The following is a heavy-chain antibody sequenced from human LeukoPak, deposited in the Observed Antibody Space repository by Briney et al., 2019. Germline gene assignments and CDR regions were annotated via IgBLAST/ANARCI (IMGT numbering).Heavy chain of an antibody. CDR2: IYYSGST. J-gene: IGHJ4*02. D-gene: IGHD3-3*01. Sequence: SETLSLTCTVSGGSISSSSYYWGWIRQPPGKGLEWIGSIYYSGSTYNNPSLKSRVTISVDTSKNQFSLKLSSVTAADTAVYYCARAPGYDFWSGCYYFDYWGQGTLVTVSS. V-gene: IGHV4-39*07. CDR1: GGSISSSSYY. CDR3: ARAPGYDFWSGCYYFDY.